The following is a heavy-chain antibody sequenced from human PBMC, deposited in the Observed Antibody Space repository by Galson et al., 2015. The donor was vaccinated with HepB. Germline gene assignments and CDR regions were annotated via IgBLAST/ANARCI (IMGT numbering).Heavy chain of an antibody. CDR2: VSYEGSNK. CDR1: GFIFSSYT. J-gene: IGHJ6*02. D-gene: IGHD2-15*01. V-gene: IGHV3-30*04. Sequence: SLRLSCAASGFIFSSYTMHWVRQAPGKRLEWVALVSYEGSNKYYADSVKGRFTISRDNSKNTLYLQMNSLRGEDTAVYYCATVGYSGGTWNSDYYGMDVWGQGTTVTVSS. CDR3: ATVGYSGGTWNSDYYGMDV.